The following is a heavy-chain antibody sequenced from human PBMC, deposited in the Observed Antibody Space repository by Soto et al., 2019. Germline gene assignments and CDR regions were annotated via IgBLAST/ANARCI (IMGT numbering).Heavy chain of an antibody. CDR1: GGSISSGGYY. J-gene: IGHJ4*02. CDR3: ARDLLDCEGDCYPRYYFDY. D-gene: IGHD2-21*02. CDR2: IYYSGST. Sequence: SETLSLTCTVSGGSISSGGYYWSWIRQHPGKGLEWIGYIYYSGSTYYNPSLKSRVTISVDTSKNQFSLKLSSVTAADTAVYYCARDLLDCEGDCYPRYYFDYWGQGTLVTVSS. V-gene: IGHV4-31*03.